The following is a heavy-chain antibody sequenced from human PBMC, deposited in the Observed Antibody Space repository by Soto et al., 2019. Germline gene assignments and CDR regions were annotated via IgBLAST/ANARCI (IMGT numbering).Heavy chain of an antibody. CDR1: GYTFTIYG. CDR2: VNAYNGNT. Sequence: QVQLLQSGAEVKKPGASVKVSCKASGYTFTIYGIIWVRQAPGQGLAWMGWVNAYNGNTNYAQKFQGRVTMTTDTSTSTASRELRRLRSDDPAVYYCAREAVSGRTGFDYWGQGALVTVSS. D-gene: IGHD6-19*01. V-gene: IGHV1-18*01. J-gene: IGHJ4*02. CDR3: AREAVSGRTGFDY.